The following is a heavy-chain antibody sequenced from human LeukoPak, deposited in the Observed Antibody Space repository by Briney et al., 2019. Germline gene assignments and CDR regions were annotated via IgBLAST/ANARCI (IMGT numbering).Heavy chain of an antibody. CDR2: INPNSGGT. D-gene: IGHD1-26*01. J-gene: IGHJ4*02. Sequence: ASVKVSCKASGYTFTSYGISWVRQAPGQGLEWMGWINPNSGGTNYAQKFQGRVTMTRDTSISTAYMELSRLRSDDTAVFYCARESLSGSYYNYWGQGTLVTVSS. CDR1: GYTFTSYG. V-gene: IGHV1-2*02. CDR3: ARESLSGSYYNY.